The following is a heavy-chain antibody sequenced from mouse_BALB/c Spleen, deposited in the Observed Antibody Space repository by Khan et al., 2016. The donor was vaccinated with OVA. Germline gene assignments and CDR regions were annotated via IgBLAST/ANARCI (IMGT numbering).Heavy chain of an antibody. J-gene: IGHJ1*01. CDR2: INTYTGEP. CDR1: GYTFTNYG. V-gene: IGHV9-1*02. CDR3: ARISSYWYSDV. D-gene: IGHD6-2*01. Sequence: LVESGPELKKPGETVKISCKASGYTFTNYGMNWVKQAPGKGLKWMGWINTYTGEPTYADDFKGRFVFSLETFASTAYLQISNLKNEDMTTYFCARISSYWYSDVWGAGTTVTVSS.